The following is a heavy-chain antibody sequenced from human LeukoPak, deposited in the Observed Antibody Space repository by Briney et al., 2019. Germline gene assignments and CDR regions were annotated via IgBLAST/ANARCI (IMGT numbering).Heavy chain of an antibody. V-gene: IGHV4-39*01. CDR1: GVSISSSNSY. D-gene: IGHD3/OR15-3a*01. Sequence: ASETLSLTCTVSGVSISSSNSYWGWIRQPPGKGLEWIGSIYYSGNTYYNASLKSQVSISIDTSKNQFSLRLTSVTAADTAVYYCARQTGSGLFILPGGQGTLVAVSS. J-gene: IGHJ4*02. CDR3: ARQTGSGLFILP. CDR2: IYYSGNT.